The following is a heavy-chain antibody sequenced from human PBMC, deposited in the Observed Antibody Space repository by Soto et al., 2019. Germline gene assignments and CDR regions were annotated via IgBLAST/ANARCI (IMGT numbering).Heavy chain of an antibody. V-gene: IGHV4-34*01. CDR3: ASGRIRQQLVPFDY. CDR2: INHSGST. D-gene: IGHD6-13*01. Sequence: QVQLQQWGAGLLKPSETLSLTCAVYGGSFSGYYWSWIRQPPGKGLEWIGEINHSGSTNYNPSLKSRVTISVDTSKNQFSLKLSSVTAADTAVYYCASGRIRQQLVPFDYWGQGTLVTVSS. J-gene: IGHJ4*02. CDR1: GGSFSGYY.